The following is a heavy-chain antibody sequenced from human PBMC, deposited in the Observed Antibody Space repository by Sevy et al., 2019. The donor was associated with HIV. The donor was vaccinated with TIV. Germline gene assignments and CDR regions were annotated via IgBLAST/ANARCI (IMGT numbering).Heavy chain of an antibody. Sequence: GGSLRLSCAASGFTFSSYGMHWVRQAPGKGLEWVAVIWYDGSNKYYADSVKGRFTISRDNSKNTLYLQMNSLRAEDSAVYFCARVSSIYYDRGYYYAMDVWGQGTTVTVSS. V-gene: IGHV3-33*01. D-gene: IGHD3-22*01. J-gene: IGHJ6*02. CDR1: GFTFSSYG. CDR2: IWYDGSNK. CDR3: ARVSSIYYDRGYYYAMDV.